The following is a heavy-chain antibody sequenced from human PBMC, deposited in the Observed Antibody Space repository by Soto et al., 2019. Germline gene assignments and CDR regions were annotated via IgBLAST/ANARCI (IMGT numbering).Heavy chain of an antibody. CDR2: IDPYDTGI. D-gene: IGHD6-13*01. CDR3: ARDLQQLVDFDY. CDR1: GFAFRSEW. Sequence: GGSLRRSCAASGFAFRSEWMHWVRQAPGKGLVWVSRIDPYDTGITYADSVKGRFTISRDNAKNSLYLQMNSLRAEDTAVYYCARDLQQLVDFDYWGQGTLVTVSS. J-gene: IGHJ4*02. V-gene: IGHV3-74*01.